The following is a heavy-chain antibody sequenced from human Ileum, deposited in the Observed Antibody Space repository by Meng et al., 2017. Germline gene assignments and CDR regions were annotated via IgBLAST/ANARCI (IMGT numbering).Heavy chain of an antibody. D-gene: IGHD2-21*01. V-gene: IGHV3-15*01. Sequence: GGSLRLSCGASGFAFTAAWMSWVRQAPGKGLEWIGHIKSKTNGGTTDYAAPVKDRFSISRDDSKTTVYLHMDSLKIEDTAVYYCTDGLALWGQGTVVTVSS. CDR3: TDGLAL. J-gene: IGHJ3*01. CDR2: IKSKTNGGTT. CDR1: GFAFTAAW.